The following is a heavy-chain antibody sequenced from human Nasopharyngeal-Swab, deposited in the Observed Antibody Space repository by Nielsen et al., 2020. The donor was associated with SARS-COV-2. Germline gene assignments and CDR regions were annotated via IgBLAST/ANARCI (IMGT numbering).Heavy chain of an antibody. CDR2: IDWADDK. CDR3: ARSSYGSGSYYADY. V-gene: IGHV2-70*01. CDR1: GFSLSTSGVG. D-gene: IGHD3-10*01. J-gene: IGHJ4*02. Sequence: SGPTLVKPTQTLTLTCTFSGFSLSTSGVGVGWIRQPPGKALEWLALIDWADDKYYITSLKTRLSISKDTSKNQVVLTMTNMDPVDTATYYCARSSYGSGSYYADYWGQGTLVTVSS.